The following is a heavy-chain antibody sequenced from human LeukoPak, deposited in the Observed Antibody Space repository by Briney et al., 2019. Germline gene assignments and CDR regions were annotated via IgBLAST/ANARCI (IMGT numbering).Heavy chain of an antibody. CDR3: ARGGGGSWVFDY. D-gene: IGHD2-15*01. CDR2: ISSNGGST. Sequence: PGGSLRLSCAASGVTFSSYAMHWVRQAPGKGLEYVSAISSNGGSTYYANSVKGRFTISRDNSKNTLYLQMGSLRAEDMAVYYCARGGGGSWVFDYWGQGTLVTVSS. CDR1: GVTFSSYA. V-gene: IGHV3-64*01. J-gene: IGHJ4*02.